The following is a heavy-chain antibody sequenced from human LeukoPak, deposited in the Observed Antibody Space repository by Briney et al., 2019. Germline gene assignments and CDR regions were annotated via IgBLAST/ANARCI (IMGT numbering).Heavy chain of an antibody. CDR1: GFTFSSYW. CDR3: ARDGPYCYDSGSSDY. J-gene: IGHJ4*01. V-gene: IGHV3-7*01. CDR2: IKQDGREK. Sequence: GGSLRLSCAASGFTFSSYWMSWVRQAPGKGLEWVANIKQDGREKYYVDSVKGRFTISRDNAKNSLYLQMNSLRAEDTAVYYCARDGPYCYDSGSSDYWGHGTLVTVSS. D-gene: IGHD3-10*01.